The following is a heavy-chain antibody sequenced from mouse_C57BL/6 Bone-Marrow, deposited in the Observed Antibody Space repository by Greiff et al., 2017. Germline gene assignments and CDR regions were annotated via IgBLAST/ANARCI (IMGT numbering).Heavy chain of an antibody. CDR3: ARRLRYAMDY. V-gene: IGHV5-17*01. J-gene: IGHJ4*01. CDR1: GFTFSDYG. D-gene: IGHD2-2*01. CDR2: ISSGSSTI. Sequence: EVQLVESGGGLVKPGGSLKLSCAASGFTFSDYGMHRVRPSPETGLEWVAYISSGSSTIYYADTGKGRFTISRDNAKNTLCLPRTSRRSEDTARYYCARRLRYAMDYWGQGTSVTVAS.